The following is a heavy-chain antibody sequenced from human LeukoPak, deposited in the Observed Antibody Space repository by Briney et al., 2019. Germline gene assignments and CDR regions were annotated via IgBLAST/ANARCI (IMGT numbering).Heavy chain of an antibody. J-gene: IGHJ2*01. Sequence: PGGSLRLSCAASGFTFSSYAMSWVRQAPGKGLEWVSSISSSGANTYYADSVKGRFTISRDNSKNTLYLQMNSLRAEDTAVYYCARDRIAVAVGCLDLWGRGTLVTVSS. CDR1: GFTFSSYA. V-gene: IGHV3-23*01. CDR3: ARDRIAVAVGCLDL. D-gene: IGHD6-19*01. CDR2: ISSSGANT.